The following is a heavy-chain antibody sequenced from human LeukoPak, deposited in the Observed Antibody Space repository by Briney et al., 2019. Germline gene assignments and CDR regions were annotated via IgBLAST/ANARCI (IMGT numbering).Heavy chain of an antibody. CDR2: IYPGDSDA. Sequence: GEALKISCKGSGYLFNSRWIGWVRQMHGKGLEWMWIIYPGDSDARYTPSFPGQVTISVDKSISTAYLQWRSLTAPDTAIYYCATTTPQVWFAPWGQATLVTVFS. D-gene: IGHD1-14*01. CDR1: GYLFNSRW. J-gene: IGHJ5*02. CDR3: ATTTPQVWFAP. V-gene: IGHV5-51*01.